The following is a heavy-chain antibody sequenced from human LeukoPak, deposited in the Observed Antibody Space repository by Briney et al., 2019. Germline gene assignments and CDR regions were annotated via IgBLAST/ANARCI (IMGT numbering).Heavy chain of an antibody. J-gene: IGHJ4*02. D-gene: IGHD2-21*01. CDR1: GGTLSTYY. V-gene: IGHV4-34*01. Sequence: PSETLSLTCAVNGGTLSTYYWTWIRQPPGKALEWIGQISHSGSTNYKTSLKSRVTISVDLSKNQFSLNLTSVTAADTAVYYCARVTAGDNDYWGQGTLVTVSS. CDR2: ISHSGST. CDR3: ARVTAGDNDY.